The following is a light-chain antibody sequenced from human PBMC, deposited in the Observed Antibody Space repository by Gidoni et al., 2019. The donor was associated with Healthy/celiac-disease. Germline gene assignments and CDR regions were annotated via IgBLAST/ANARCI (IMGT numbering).Light chain of an antibody. CDR1: QSVSSSY. CDR3: QQYGSSPRKLT. V-gene: IGKV3-20*01. J-gene: IGKJ4*01. Sequence: EIVLPQSPGTLSLSPGERATLSCRASQSVSSSYLAWYQQKPGQAPRLLIYGASSRATGIPDRFSGSGSGTDFTLTISRLDPADFAVYYCQQYGSSPRKLTFGGXTKVEIK. CDR2: GAS.